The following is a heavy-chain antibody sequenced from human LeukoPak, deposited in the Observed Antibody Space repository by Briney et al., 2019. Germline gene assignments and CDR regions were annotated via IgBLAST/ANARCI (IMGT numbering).Heavy chain of an antibody. CDR2: IYYSGGT. D-gene: IGHD3-10*01. J-gene: IGHJ5*02. CDR1: GGSIS. Sequence: SETLSLTCNVSGGSISWGWIRQPPGKDLEWIGSIYYSGGTYYNPSLKSRVTIVVDTSQKQFSLKVSPVTAADTAVYYCARQIDGSGLAFDTWGQGILVTVSS. CDR3: ARQIDGSGLAFDT. V-gene: IGHV4-39*01.